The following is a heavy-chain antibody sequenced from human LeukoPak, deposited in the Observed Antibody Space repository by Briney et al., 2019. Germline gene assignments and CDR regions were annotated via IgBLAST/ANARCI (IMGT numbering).Heavy chain of an antibody. J-gene: IGHJ4*02. CDR2: IYTSGST. V-gene: IGHV4-4*07. CDR1: GDSISSYY. Sequence: SETLSLTCTVSGDSISSYYWSWIRQPAERGLEWLGHIYTSGSTNSYTSGSTDYNPSLKSRVTISLDRSKNQFSLKLSSVTAADTTVYYCAAFLSGTYWYFDYWGQGALVTVSS. CDR3: AAFLSGTYWYFDY. D-gene: IGHD1-26*01.